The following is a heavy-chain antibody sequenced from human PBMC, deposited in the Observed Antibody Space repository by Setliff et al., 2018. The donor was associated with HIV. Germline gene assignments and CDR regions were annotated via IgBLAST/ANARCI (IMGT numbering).Heavy chain of an antibody. J-gene: IGHJ3*02. V-gene: IGHV1-24*01. CDR2: FDPEDGEI. D-gene: IGHD3-22*01. Sequence: ASVKVSCKVSGYTLTELSRHWVRQTPGKGLEWMGGFDPEDGEIIYVKKFRGRVTMTEDTSTDTAYMELSSLTSEDTAVYFCATRSYYYDSSGYSSRGAFDIWGQGTMVTVSS. CDR1: GYTLTELS. CDR3: ATRSYYYDSSGYSSRGAFDI.